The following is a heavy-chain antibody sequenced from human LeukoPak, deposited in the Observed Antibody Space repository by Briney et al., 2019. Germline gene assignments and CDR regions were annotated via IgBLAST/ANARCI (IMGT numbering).Heavy chain of an antibody. D-gene: IGHD3-10*01. V-gene: IGHV4-34*01. CDR1: GGSFSGYY. CDR2: INHSGST. J-gene: IGHJ4*02. Sequence: SETLSLTCAVSGGSFSGYYRSWIRQPPGKGLEWIWEINHSGSTNYNPSLKSRVTISVDTSKNQFSLKLSSVTAADTAVYYCARLPLFKRASYYYGSGSYGGRRVQPSYYFDYWGQGTLVTVSS. CDR3: ARLPLFKRASYYYGSGSYGGRRVQPSYYFDY.